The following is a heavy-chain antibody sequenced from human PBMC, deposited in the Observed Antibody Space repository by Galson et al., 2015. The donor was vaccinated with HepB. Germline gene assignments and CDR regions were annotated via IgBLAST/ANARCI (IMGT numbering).Heavy chain of an antibody. Sequence: CAISGDSVSSNSAAWNWIRQSPSRGLEWLGRTYYRSKWYNDYAVSVKSRITINPDTSKNQFSLQLNSVTPEDTAVYYCARGTIMITFGGVIAPGAFDIWGQGTMVTVSS. CDR1: GDSVSSNSAA. V-gene: IGHV6-1*01. J-gene: IGHJ3*02. CDR3: ARGTIMITFGGVIAPGAFDI. D-gene: IGHD3-16*02. CDR2: TYYRSKWYN.